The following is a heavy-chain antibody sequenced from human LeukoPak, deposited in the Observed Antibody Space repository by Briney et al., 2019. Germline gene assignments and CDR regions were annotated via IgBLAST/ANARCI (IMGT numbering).Heavy chain of an antibody. CDR2: IGTAGDT. J-gene: IGHJ3*02. D-gene: IGHD3-10*01. CDR1: GFTFSSYD. CDR3: ARVGYSGAFDI. V-gene: IGHV3-13*01. Sequence: GGSLRLSCAASGFTFSSYDMHWVRQATGKGLEWASAIGTAGDTYYPGSVKGRFTISRENAKNSLYLQMNSLRAGDTAVYYCARVGYSGAFDIWGQGTMVTVSS.